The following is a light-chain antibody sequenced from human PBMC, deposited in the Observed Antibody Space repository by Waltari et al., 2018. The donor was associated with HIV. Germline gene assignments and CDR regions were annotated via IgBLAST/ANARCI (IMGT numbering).Light chain of an antibody. CDR3: QSYDSSLSGSVV. CDR1: TSTIGAGYD. Sequence: QSVLPQPPPVSGAPGQGVTISCTGRTSTIGAGYDVPGYQQPPGTAPKLLIYGNSNRPSGVPDRFSGSKSGTSASLAITGLQAEDEADYYCQSYDSSLSGSVVFGGGTKLTVL. CDR2: GNS. J-gene: IGLJ2*01. V-gene: IGLV1-40*01.